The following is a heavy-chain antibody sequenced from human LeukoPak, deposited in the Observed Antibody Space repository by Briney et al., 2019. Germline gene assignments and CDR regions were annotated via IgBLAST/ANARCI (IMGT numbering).Heavy chain of an antibody. J-gene: IGHJ6*03. CDR2: INPNSGGT. CDR3: AREYYDILTGYDPYYYMDV. D-gene: IGHD3-9*01. Sequence: GASVQVSCKASGYTFTDYYMHWVRQAPGQGREWMGWINPNSGGTNYAQKFLGRVTMTRDTSISTAYMELSRLKSDDTAVYYCAREYYDILTGYDPYYYMDVWGKGTTVTVSS. CDR1: GYTFTDYY. V-gene: IGHV1-2*02.